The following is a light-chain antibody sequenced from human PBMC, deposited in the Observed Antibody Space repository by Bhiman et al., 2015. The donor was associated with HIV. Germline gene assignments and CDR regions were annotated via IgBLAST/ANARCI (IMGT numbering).Light chain of an antibody. CDR3: SSLTSSITYV. Sequence: QSALTQSASVSGSPGQSITISCTGTGSDVGGYNHVSWYQQHPGKAPKLMIYDVSNRPSGVSNRFSGSKSGNTASLTISGLQAEDEADYYCSSLTSSITYVFGTGTNVTVL. CDR1: GSDVGGYNH. J-gene: IGLJ1*01. CDR2: DVS. V-gene: IGLV2-14*03.